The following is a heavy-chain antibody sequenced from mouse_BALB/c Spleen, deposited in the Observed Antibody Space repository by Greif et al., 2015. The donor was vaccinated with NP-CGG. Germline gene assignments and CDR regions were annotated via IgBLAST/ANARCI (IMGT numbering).Heavy chain of an antibody. J-gene: IGHJ1*01. Sequence: EVQVVESGPGLVKPSQSLSLTCSVTGYSITSGYYWNWIRQFPGNKLEWMGYISYDGSNNYNPSLKNRISITRDTSKNQFFLKLNSVTTEDTATYYCARERYEGYFDVWGAGTTVTVSS. CDR2: ISYDGSN. D-gene: IGHD2-14*01. V-gene: IGHV3-6*02. CDR3: ARERYEGYFDV. CDR1: GYSITSGYY.